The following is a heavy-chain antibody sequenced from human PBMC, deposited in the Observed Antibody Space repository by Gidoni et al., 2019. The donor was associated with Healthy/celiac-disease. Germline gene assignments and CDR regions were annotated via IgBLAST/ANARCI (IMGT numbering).Heavy chain of an antibody. V-gene: IGHV3-23*01. Sequence: EVQLLESGVGMVQPGGSLRLSCAASGFTFSSYSMSWFRQAPGKGLECVSAISGSGGSTYYAESVKGRFTISRDNSKNTLYLQMNSLRAEDTAVYYCAKLESDMLWSGFFPDAFDIWGQGTMVTVSS. J-gene: IGHJ3*02. CDR2: ISGSGGST. D-gene: IGHD3-3*01. CDR1: GFTFSSYS. CDR3: AKLESDMLWSGFFPDAFDI.